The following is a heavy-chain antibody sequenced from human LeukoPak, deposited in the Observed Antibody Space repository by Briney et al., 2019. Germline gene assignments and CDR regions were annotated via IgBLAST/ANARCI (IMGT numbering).Heavy chain of an antibody. CDR3: ASLPLAIFGVIWSDY. CDR2: IKQDGSEK. D-gene: IGHD3-3*01. CDR1: GFTFSSYW. V-gene: IGHV3-7*01. J-gene: IGHJ4*02. Sequence: GGSLRLSCAASGFTFSSYWMSWVRQAPGKGLEWVANIKQDGSEKYYVDSVKGRFTISRDNAENSLYLQMNSLRAEDTAVYYCASLPLAIFGVIWSDYWGQGTLVTVSS.